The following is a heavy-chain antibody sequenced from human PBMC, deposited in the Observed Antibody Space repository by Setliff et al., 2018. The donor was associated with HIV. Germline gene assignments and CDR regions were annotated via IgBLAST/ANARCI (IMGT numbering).Heavy chain of an antibody. CDR1: GFTFSNYW. J-gene: IGHJ5*02. V-gene: IGHV3-7*03. D-gene: IGHD6-6*01. Sequence: GGSLRLSCAASGFTFSNYWMSWVRQAPGKGLEWVANIKQDGSEEYYVDSVKARFTISRDNAKNSLYLQMNSLRAEDTAVYYCARGTKLVWGRWFDPWGQGTLVTVSS. CDR2: IKQDGSEE. CDR3: ARGTKLVWGRWFDP.